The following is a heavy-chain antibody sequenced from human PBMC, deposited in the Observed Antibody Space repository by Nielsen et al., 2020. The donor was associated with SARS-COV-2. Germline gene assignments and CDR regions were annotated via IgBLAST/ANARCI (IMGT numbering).Heavy chain of an antibody. D-gene: IGHD2-21*02. Sequence: GGSLRLSCAASGFTFSDYYMSWIRQAPGKGLEWVSYISSSSSYTNYADSVKGRFTISRDNAKNSLYLQMNSLRAEDTAVYYCAKALVVVTAHPYFDYWCQGTLVTVSS. CDR3: AKALVVVTAHPYFDY. J-gene: IGHJ4*02. CDR2: ISSSSSYT. V-gene: IGHV3-11*05. CDR1: GFTFSDYY.